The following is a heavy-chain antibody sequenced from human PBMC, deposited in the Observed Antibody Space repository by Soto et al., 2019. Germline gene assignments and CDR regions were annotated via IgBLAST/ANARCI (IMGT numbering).Heavy chain of an antibody. CDR1: GGSSSSYY. J-gene: IGHJ6*02. D-gene: IGHD1-26*01. CDR3: ARGGLELGRYYYGIDV. V-gene: IGHV4-59*01. CDR2: IYYRGST. Sequence: SETLSLTCTVSGGSSSSYYWSWIRQPPEKGLEWIGYIYYRGSTNYNPSLKSQVTISVDTSKNQFSLKLSSVTAADTAVYYCARGGLELGRYYYGIDVSGQGTTVTVSS.